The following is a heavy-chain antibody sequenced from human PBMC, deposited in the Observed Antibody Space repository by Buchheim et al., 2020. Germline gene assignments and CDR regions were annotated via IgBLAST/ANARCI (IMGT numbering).Heavy chain of an antibody. V-gene: IGHV3-33*08. CDR1: GFTFSSYG. J-gene: IGHJ6*02. Sequence: EQLLESGGGLVQPGGSLRLSCEASGFTFSSYGMHWARQAPGKGLEWVAVIWYDGSNKYYADSVKGRFTISRDNSKNTLYLQMNSLRAEDTAVYYCARDRGHPGHYGMDVWGQGTT. D-gene: IGHD5-12*01. CDR2: IWYDGSNK. CDR3: ARDRGHPGHYGMDV.